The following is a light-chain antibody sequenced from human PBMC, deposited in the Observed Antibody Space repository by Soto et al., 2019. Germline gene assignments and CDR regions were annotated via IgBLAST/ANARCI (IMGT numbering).Light chain of an antibody. CDR3: VSHISVAYRSIYV. J-gene: IGLJ1*01. CDR1: TSDVGGY. Sequence: QSALTQPRSVSGSPGQSVTISCTGTTSDVGGYVSWYQQHPGKAPKLIIYEVTNRPSGLSNRFSGSKSDNTASLTISGLQAEDEADYYCVSHISVAYRSIYVFGTGTKVTVL. CDR2: EVT. V-gene: IGLV2-14*01.